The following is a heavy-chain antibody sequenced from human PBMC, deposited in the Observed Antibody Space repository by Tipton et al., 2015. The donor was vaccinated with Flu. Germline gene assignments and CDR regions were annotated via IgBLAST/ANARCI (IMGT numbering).Heavy chain of an antibody. CDR1: GGSISSSSYY. V-gene: IGHV4-39*07. Sequence: TLSLTCTVSGGSISSSSYYWGWIRQPPGKGLEWIGSIYYSGSTYYNPSLKSRVTISVDTSKNQFSLRVFSVTAADTAVYYCARRDYSNYVSDPKNWFDPWGQGILVTVSS. CDR2: IYYSGST. D-gene: IGHD4-11*01. J-gene: IGHJ5*02. CDR3: ARRDYSNYVSDPKNWFDP.